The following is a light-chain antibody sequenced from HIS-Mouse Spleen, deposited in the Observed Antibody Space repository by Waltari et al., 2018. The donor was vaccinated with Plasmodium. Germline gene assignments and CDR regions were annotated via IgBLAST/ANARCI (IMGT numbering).Light chain of an antibody. CDR3: QQDYNLPYT. V-gene: IGKV3D-7*01. CDR2: GAS. Sequence: EIVMTQSPATLSLSPGERATLSCRASQSVSSSYLSWYQQKPGQATRLLIYGASTRATAIPARFSGSGAGTDFTLTISSLQPEDFAVYYCQQDYNLPYTFGQGTKLEIK. J-gene: IGKJ2*01. CDR1: QSVSSSY.